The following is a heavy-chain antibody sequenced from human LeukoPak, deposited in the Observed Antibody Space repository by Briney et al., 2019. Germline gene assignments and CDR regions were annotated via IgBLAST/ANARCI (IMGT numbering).Heavy chain of an antibody. CDR3: ARGVGDYPQDFSLPRDSWYFDL. V-gene: IGHV4-59*01. CDR1: GGSISSYY. CDR2: IYYSGST. D-gene: IGHD4-17*01. J-gene: IGHJ2*01. Sequence: KPSETLSLTCIVSGGSISSYYWSWIRQPPGKGLEWIAYIYYSGSTNYNPSLKSRVTISVDTSKNQFSLRLNSVTAADTAVYYCARGVGDYPQDFSLPRDSWYFDLWGRGTLVTVSS.